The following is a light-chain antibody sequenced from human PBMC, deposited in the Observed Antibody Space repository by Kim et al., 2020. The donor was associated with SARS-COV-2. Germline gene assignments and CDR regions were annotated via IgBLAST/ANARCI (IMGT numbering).Light chain of an antibody. CDR3: QQYDNRPTLT. J-gene: IGKJ4*01. Sequence: DIQMTQSPSSLSASVGDRVTITCQASQDISNYLNWYQQKPGKAPKLLIYDASNLETGVPSRFSGSGSGTDFTFTISSLQPEDIATYYCQQYDNRPTLTFGGGTKLEI. V-gene: IGKV1-33*01. CDR1: QDISNY. CDR2: DAS.